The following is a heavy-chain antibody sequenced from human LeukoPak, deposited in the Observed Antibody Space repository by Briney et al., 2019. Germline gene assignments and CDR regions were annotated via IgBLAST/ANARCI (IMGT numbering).Heavy chain of an antibody. CDR3: ARGGGYNWNYRCWFDP. CDR1: SGSFSGYY. D-gene: IGHD1-7*01. J-gene: IGHJ5*02. Sequence: SETLSLTCAVYSGSFSGYYWSWIRQPPGKGLEWIGEINHIGSTKYNPSLRSRVTISADTSKNQFSLNLSSVPAADTAVYYCARGGGYNWNYRCWFDPWGQGTLVTVSS. CDR2: INHIGST. V-gene: IGHV4-34*01.